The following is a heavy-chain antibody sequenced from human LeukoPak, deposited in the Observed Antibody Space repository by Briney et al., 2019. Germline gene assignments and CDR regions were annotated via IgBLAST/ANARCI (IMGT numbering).Heavy chain of an antibody. CDR3: ARDSGSSWWEGFDY. Sequence: PGGSLRLSCAASGFTFSSYSMNWVRQAPGKGLEWVSSISSSSSYIYYADSVKGRFTISRDNAKNSLYLQMNSLRAEDTAVYYCARDSGSSWWEGFDYWGQGTLVTVSS. J-gene: IGHJ4*02. D-gene: IGHD6-13*01. V-gene: IGHV3-21*01. CDR2: ISSSSSYI. CDR1: GFTFSSYS.